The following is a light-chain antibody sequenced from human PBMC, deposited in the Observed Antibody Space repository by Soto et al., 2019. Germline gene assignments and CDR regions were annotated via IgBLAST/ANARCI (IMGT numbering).Light chain of an antibody. CDR3: QQYNTYPWT. J-gene: IGKJ1*01. CDR1: QSISSR. V-gene: IGKV1-5*01. Sequence: DIQMTQSPSSLSAFVGDRVTITCRASQSISSRLAWYQQKPGKAPNLLISDASSLESGVSSRFSGSGSGTEFTLTVSSLQPDDFATYYCQQYNTYPWTFGQGTKVEIK. CDR2: DAS.